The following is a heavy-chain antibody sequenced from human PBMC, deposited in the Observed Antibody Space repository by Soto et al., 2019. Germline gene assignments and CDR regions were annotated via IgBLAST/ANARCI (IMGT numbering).Heavy chain of an antibody. CDR3: ARENGDFWTDAFDI. CDR1: GGSISSADYY. Sequence: QVQLQESGPGLVKPSQTLSLTCTVSGGSISSADYYWSWIRQHSGKGLEWIGYIYYSGSTYYNPSLKSRVNISVDTSKNQFSLKLTPVTAADTAVYYCARENGDFWTDAFDIWGQGTMVTVSS. CDR2: IYYSGST. D-gene: IGHD3-3*01. J-gene: IGHJ3*02. V-gene: IGHV4-31*03.